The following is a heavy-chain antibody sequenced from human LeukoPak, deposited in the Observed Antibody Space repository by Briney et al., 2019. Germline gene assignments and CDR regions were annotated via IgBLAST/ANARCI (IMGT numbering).Heavy chain of an antibody. CDR3: ARGLNRNYVWGSYRYTYFDY. J-gene: IGHJ4*02. V-gene: IGHV4-34*01. CDR1: GGSFSGYY. Sequence: SETLSLTCAVYGGSFSGYYWSWIRQPPGKGLEWIGEINHSGSTNYNPSLKSRVTISVDTPKNQFSLKLSSVTAADTAVYYCARGLNRNYVWGSYRYTYFDYWGQGTLVTVSS. CDR2: INHSGST. D-gene: IGHD3-16*02.